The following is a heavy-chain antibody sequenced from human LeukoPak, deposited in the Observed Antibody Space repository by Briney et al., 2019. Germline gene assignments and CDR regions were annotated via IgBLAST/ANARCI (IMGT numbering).Heavy chain of an antibody. Sequence: GASVKVSCKASGGTFSSYVINWVRQAPGQGLEWMGGFDPEDGETIYAQKFQGRVTMTEDTSTDTAYMELSSLRSEDTAVYYCATYYDSTVGWGQGTLVTVSS. CDR1: GGTFSSYV. J-gene: IGHJ4*02. CDR3: ATYYDSTVG. V-gene: IGHV1-24*01. D-gene: IGHD3-22*01. CDR2: FDPEDGET.